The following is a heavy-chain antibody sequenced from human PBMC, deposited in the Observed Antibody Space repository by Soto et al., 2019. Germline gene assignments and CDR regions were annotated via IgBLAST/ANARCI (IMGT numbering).Heavy chain of an antibody. J-gene: IGHJ4*02. CDR3: ARHRGSCSGGSCYPDY. CDR2: IYPGDSDT. D-gene: IGHD2-15*01. CDR1: GYSFTSYW. V-gene: IGHV5-51*01. Sequence: GESLKISCKGSGYSFTSYWIGWVRQMPGKGLEWMGIIYPGDSDTRYSPSFQGQVTISADKSISTAYLQWSSLKASDTAMYYCARHRGSCSGGSCYPDYWGQGTLVTVSS.